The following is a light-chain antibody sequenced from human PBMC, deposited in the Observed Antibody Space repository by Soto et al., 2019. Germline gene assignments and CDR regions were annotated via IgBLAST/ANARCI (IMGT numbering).Light chain of an antibody. Sequence: EIVMTQSPATLSVSPGETASLSCRASQSAGNFLAWYQQKPGQAPRLLIYYISTRATGIPARFSGSGSGTEFTLTINSLQSEDSAVYCCQQHNQWPITSGQGKRLESK. J-gene: IGKJ5*01. CDR3: QQHNQWPIT. CDR2: YIS. CDR1: QSAGNF. V-gene: IGKV3D-15*01.